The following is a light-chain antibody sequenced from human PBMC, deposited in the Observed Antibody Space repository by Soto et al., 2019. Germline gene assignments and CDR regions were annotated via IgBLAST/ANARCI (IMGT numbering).Light chain of an antibody. V-gene: IGLV2-11*01. CDR1: SSDVGGYNN. CDR2: NVS. J-gene: IGLJ1*01. CDR3: CSYAGRYTYV. Sequence: QSVLTQPRSVSGSPGQSVTISCTGTSSDVGGYNNVSWYQQHPGKAPKLMTYNVSKRPSVVPDRSSGSKSGNTASLTISGLQAEDEADYYCCSYAGRYTYVFGTGTKVTVL.